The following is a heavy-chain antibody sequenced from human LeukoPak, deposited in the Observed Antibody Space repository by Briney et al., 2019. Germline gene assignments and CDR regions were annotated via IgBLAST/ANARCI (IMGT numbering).Heavy chain of an antibody. J-gene: IGHJ5*02. CDR1: GFTFSSYS. CDR3: ARGKTSQNIVTRKTYNWFDP. CDR2: ISSSSDYI. D-gene: IGHD2/OR15-2a*01. Sequence: GGSLRLSCAASGFTFSSYSMNWVRQAPGKGLEWVSSISSSSDYIYYADSVKGRFTISRDNAKNSLYLQMKSLRAEDTAVYYCARGKTSQNIVTRKTYNWFDPWGQGTLVTVSS. V-gene: IGHV3-21*01.